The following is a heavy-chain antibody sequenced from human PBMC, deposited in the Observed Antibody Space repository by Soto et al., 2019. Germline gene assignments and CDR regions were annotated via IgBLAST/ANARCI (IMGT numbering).Heavy chain of an antibody. CDR2: INHSGST. V-gene: IGHV4-34*01. CDR3: ARGTGVAATRYFQH. D-gene: IGHD6-25*01. CDR1: GGSFSGYY. J-gene: IGHJ1*01. Sequence: QVQLQPWGAGLLKPSETLSLTCAVYGGSFSGYYWSSIRQPPGKGLERIGEINHSGSTNYNPSLKSRVTISVDTSKNQFSLKLSSVTAADTAVYYCARGTGVAATRYFQHWGQGTLVTVSS.